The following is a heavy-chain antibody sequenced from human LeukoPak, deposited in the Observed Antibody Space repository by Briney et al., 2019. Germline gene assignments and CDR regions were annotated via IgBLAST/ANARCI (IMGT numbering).Heavy chain of an antibody. J-gene: IGHJ6*03. CDR1: GGSISGTNW. Sequence: PSETLSHTCAVSGGSISGTNWWSWVRQPPGKGLEWIGEIYHSGSTNYNPSLKSRVTISVDTSKNQFSLELSSVTAADTAVYYCARLPSYSYYYMDVWGKGTTVTVSS. CDR3: ARLPSYSYYYMDV. D-gene: IGHD2-21*01. V-gene: IGHV4-4*02. CDR2: IYHSGST.